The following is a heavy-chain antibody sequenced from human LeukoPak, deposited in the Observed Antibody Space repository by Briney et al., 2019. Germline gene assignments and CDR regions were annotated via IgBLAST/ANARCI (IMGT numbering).Heavy chain of an antibody. V-gene: IGHV1-2*02. Sequence: ASVKVSCKASGYTFTGYYMHWVRQAPGQGLEWMGWINPNSDGTNYAQKFQGRVTMTRDTSISTAYMELSRLRSDDTAVYYCARDYDSSGYYYGWGQGTLVTVSS. J-gene: IGHJ4*02. CDR2: INPNSDGT. CDR1: GYTFTGYY. D-gene: IGHD3-22*01. CDR3: ARDYDSSGYYYG.